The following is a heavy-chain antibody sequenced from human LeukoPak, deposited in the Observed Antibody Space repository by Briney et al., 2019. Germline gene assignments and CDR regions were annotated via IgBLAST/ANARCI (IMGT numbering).Heavy chain of an antibody. V-gene: IGHV3-23*01. Sequence: GGSLRLSCAASGFTFSSYAMGWVRQAPGKGLEWVSAISGSGGSTYYADSVKGRFTISRDNSKNTLYLQMNSLRAEDTAVYYCAKDRGRWLQSGDYWGQGTLVTVSS. CDR3: AKDRGRWLQSGDY. CDR1: GFTFSSYA. D-gene: IGHD5-24*01. CDR2: ISGSGGST. J-gene: IGHJ4*02.